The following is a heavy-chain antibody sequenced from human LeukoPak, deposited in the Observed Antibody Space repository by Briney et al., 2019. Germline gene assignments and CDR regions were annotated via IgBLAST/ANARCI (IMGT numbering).Heavy chain of an antibody. CDR3: ARAPDSSGYYFPLDY. J-gene: IGHJ4*02. Sequence: SETLSLTCTVSGGSISSYYWSWIRQPPGKGLEWIGYIYYSGSTNYNPSLKSRVTISVDTSKNQFSLKLSSVTAADTAVYYCARAPDSSGYYFPLDYWGQGTLVTVSS. V-gene: IGHV4-59*01. CDR2: IYYSGST. CDR1: GGSISSYY. D-gene: IGHD3-22*01.